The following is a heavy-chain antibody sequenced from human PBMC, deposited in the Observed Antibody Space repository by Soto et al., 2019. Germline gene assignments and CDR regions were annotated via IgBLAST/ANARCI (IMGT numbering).Heavy chain of an antibody. V-gene: IGHV3-9*01. Sequence: EVQLVESGGGLVQPGRSLRLSCTASRFTFDDYTMHWVRQAPGKGLEWVSGISWNSGSIGYADSVKGRFTISRDNDTNSLYLQMNSLRAEDSALYYCAKVHRFDESCGFNCGQVTLVTVSS. J-gene: IGHJ4*02. CDR1: RFTFDDYT. CDR3: AKVHRFDESCGFN. CDR2: ISWNSGSI. D-gene: IGHD2-21*01.